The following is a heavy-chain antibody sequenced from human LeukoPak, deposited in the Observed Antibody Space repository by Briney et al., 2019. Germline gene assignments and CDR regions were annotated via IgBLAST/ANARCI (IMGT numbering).Heavy chain of an antibody. Sequence: SVKVSRKASGGTFSSYAISWVRQAPGQGLEWMGGIIPIFGTANYAQKFQGRVTITTDESTSTAYMELSSLRSEDTALYYCARVDDSSGYYFGAFDIWGQGTMVTVSS. D-gene: IGHD3-22*01. CDR3: ARVDDSSGYYFGAFDI. V-gene: IGHV1-69*05. J-gene: IGHJ3*02. CDR1: GGTFSSYA. CDR2: IIPIFGTA.